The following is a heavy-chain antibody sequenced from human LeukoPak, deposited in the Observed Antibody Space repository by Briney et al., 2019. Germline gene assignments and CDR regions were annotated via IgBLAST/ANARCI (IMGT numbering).Heavy chain of an antibody. CDR1: GGSITSGRYS. J-gene: IGHJ3*02. CDR2: LYLGGST. Sequence: PSQTLPLTCAVSGGSITSGRYSWSWIRQPPGKGLEWIGYLYLGGSTHYNPSLRTRVTISLDRSKNQLPLNLTSVTAADTAVYYCARASDYGAPRDAFDIWGQGTTVTVSS. D-gene: IGHD4-17*01. V-gene: IGHV4-30-2*01. CDR3: ARASDYGAPRDAFDI.